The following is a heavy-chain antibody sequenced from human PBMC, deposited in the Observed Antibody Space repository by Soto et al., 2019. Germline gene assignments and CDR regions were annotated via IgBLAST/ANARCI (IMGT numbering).Heavy chain of an antibody. D-gene: IGHD2-2*01. CDR3: ARRGST. Sequence: EVQLVESGGGLVQPGGSLRLSCVASGFTFSSSEMYWVRQAPGKGLEWVSYIHPAGQPIFFADSVKGRFTISRDNAXXXXYLQMNSLRAEDTAVYYCARRGSTWGQGTMV. J-gene: IGHJ3*01. V-gene: IGHV3-48*03. CDR2: IHPAGQPI. CDR1: GFTFSSSE.